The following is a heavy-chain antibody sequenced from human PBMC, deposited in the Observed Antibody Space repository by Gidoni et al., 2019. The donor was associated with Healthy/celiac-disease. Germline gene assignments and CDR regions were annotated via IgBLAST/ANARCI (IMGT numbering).Heavy chain of an antibody. Sequence: QVQLVQSGAEVKKPGASVQVSCKASGYTFTSYGISWVRQAPGQGLALMGWISAYTGNTNYAQKLQGRVTMTTDTSTSTAYMELRSLRSDDTAVYYCARYPTVVTPDWYFDLWGRGTLVTVSS. CDR3: ARYPTVVTPDWYFDL. V-gene: IGHV1-18*01. J-gene: IGHJ2*01. D-gene: IGHD2-21*02. CDR1: GYTFTSYG. CDR2: ISAYTGNT.